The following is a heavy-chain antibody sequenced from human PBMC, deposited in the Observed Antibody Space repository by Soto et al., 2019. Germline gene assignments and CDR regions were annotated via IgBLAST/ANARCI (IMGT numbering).Heavy chain of an antibody. V-gene: IGHV4-59*01. CDR2: IYSSGST. D-gene: IGHD3-16*02. CDR1: GGSISSYY. J-gene: IGHJ2*01. Sequence: QVQLRESGPGLVKASETLSLTCAVSGGSISSYYWSWIRQPPGKGLEWIGYIYSSGSTNYNPSLKSRVTISVDTSKNQFSLKLSSVTAADTAVYYCARLYTFGSYWYFDLWGRGTLVTVSS. CDR3: ARLYTFGSYWYFDL.